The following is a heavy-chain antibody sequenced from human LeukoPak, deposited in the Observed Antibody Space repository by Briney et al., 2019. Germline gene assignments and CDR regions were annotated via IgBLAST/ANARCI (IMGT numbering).Heavy chain of an antibody. Sequence: GGSLRLSCAASGFTFSDYYMSWIRQAPGKGLEWVSYISSSGSTIYYADSVKGRFTISRDNAKNSLYLQMNSLRAEDTAMYYCARDLYGSGSYYIHYGMDVWGQGTTVTVSS. CDR1: GFTFSDYY. D-gene: IGHD3-10*01. CDR2: ISSSGSTI. CDR3: ARDLYGSGSYYIHYGMDV. J-gene: IGHJ6*02. V-gene: IGHV3-11*04.